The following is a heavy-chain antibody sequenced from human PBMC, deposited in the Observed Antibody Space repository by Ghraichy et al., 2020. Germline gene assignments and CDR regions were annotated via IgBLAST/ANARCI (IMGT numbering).Heavy chain of an antibody. CDR3: AREGEAARSRGLDY. D-gene: IGHD6-6*01. CDR1: GGSISSYY. CDR2: IYTSGST. J-gene: IGHJ4*02. V-gene: IGHV4-4*07. Sequence: SQTLSLTCTVSGGSISSYYWSWIRQPAGKGLEWIGRIYTSGSTNYNPSLKSRVTMSVDTSKNQFSLRLSSVTAADTAVYYCAREGEAARSRGLDYWGQGTLVTVSS.